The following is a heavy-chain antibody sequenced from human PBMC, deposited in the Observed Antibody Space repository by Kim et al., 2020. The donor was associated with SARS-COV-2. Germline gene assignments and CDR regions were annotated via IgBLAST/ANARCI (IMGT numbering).Heavy chain of an antibody. D-gene: IGHD3-22*01. V-gene: IGHV3-74*01. CDR2: IDTDGSET. CDR3: ARDGRMSGYYPWAFDI. Sequence: GGSLRLSCAASGFTFTEYWMHWVRQAPGKGLMWVSRIDTDGSETDYSDSVRGRFTISRDIAKNTLYLQMNSLTAEDTAVYYCARDGRMSGYYPWAFDIWG. J-gene: IGHJ3*02. CDR1: GFTFTEYW.